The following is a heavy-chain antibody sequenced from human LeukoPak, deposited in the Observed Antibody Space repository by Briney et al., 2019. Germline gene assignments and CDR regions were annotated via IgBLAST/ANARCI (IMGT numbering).Heavy chain of an antibody. J-gene: IGHJ3*01. CDR2: INHSGST. V-gene: IGHV4-34*01. Sequence: PSETLSLTCAVYGGSFSGYYCSWIRQHPGKGLEWIGEINHSGSTNYNPSLKSRVTISVDTSKNQFSLKLSSVTAADTAVYFCARHFSRAFDVWGQGTMVTISS. CDR1: GGSFSGYY. D-gene: IGHD3-3*02. CDR3: ARHFSRAFDV.